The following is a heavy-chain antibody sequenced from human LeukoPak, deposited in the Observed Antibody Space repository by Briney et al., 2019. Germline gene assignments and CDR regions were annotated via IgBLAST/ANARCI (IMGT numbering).Heavy chain of an antibody. CDR1: GGSFSGYY. V-gene: IGHV4-34*01. Sequence: SSETLSLTCAVYGGSFSGYYGIWIREPPGKGLEWIGEINHSGSTNYNPSLKSPVTISVDTSKNQFSLKLSSVTAADTAVYYCARTRPDIVVVPAAISQRGYYYYYYYMDVWGKGTTVTVSS. CDR2: INHSGST. D-gene: IGHD2-2*02. J-gene: IGHJ6*03. CDR3: ARTRPDIVVVPAAISQRGYYYYYYYMDV.